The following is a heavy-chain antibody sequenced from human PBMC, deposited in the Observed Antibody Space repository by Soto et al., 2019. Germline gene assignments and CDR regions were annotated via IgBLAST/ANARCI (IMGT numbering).Heavy chain of an antibody. J-gene: IGHJ4*02. CDR1: GFTFRSYA. CDR2: ISGSGGST. Sequence: PGGSLKPSCAASGFTFRSYAMRLGRQAPGKGLEWVSAISGSGGSTYYADSVKGRFTISRDNSKNTLYLQMSSLRAEDTAVYYCVKILQSSYGLPHWGQGTLVT. D-gene: IGHD5-18*01. V-gene: IGHV3-23*01. CDR3: VKILQSSYGLPH.